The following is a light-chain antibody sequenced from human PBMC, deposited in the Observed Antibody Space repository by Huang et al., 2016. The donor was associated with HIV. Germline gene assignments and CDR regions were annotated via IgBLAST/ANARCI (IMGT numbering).Light chain of an antibody. CDR2: GSS. J-gene: IGKJ4*01. CDR1: RSVSTN. Sequence: EIVMTQFPATLSVSPGQRVTLSCRANRSVSTNLAWYQQRHGQAPRLLIYGSSTRAPGIPARFSGSGSGTDFSLTISSLQSEDFALYYCHQYNNWRLSFGGGTRV. CDR3: HQYNNWRLS. V-gene: IGKV3-15*01.